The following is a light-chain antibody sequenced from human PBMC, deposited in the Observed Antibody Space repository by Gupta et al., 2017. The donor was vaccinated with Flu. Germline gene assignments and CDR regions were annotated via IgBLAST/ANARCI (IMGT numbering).Light chain of an antibody. CDR3: QQTYSVPYT. CDR1: QDITTH. V-gene: IGKV1-39*01. J-gene: IGKJ2*01. CDR2: GAT. Sequence: DIQMTQSSVSLSTSVGDRVTITCRASQDITTHLTWYQHKPREAPRLLIYGATELESGVPLRFSGSGSGTYFTLTISGLQPEDFATYYCQQTYSVPYTFGQGTSLDVK.